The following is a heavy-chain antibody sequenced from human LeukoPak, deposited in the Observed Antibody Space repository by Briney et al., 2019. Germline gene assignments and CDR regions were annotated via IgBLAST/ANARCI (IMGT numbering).Heavy chain of an antibody. J-gene: IGHJ4*02. Sequence: PSETLTLTCTVSGGSINRSSYYWGWIPQPPGKVRDWTWTIIYRGRAYHNPSLKSQVTISADTAKNQISLKLNSVTAADTGMYYCARHGYLLWPFQTGGERTLVTVSS. CDR3: ARHGYLLWPFQT. CDR2: IIYRGRA. D-gene: IGHD5-18*01. CDR1: GGSINRSSYY. V-gene: IGHV4-39*01.